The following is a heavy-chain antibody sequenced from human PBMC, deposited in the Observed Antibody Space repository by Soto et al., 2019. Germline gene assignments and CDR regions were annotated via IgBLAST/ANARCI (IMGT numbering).Heavy chain of an antibody. CDR3: ARRVAAAPSGYYYMDV. CDR1: GGSISSYY. D-gene: IGHD6-13*01. V-gene: IGHV4-59*08. CDR2: IYYSGST. J-gene: IGHJ6*03. Sequence: SETLSLTCTVSGGSISSYYWSWIRQPPGKGLEWIGYIYYSGSTNYNPSLKSRVTISVDTSKNQFSLKLSSVTAADTAVYYCARRVAAAPSGYYYMDVWGKGTTVTVSS.